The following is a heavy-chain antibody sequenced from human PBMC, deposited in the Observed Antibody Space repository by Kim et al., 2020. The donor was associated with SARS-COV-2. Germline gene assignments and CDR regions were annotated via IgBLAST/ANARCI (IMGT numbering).Heavy chain of an antibody. D-gene: IGHD3-22*01. V-gene: IGHV3-33*05. Sequence: GGSLRLSCAASGFTFSSYGMHWVRQAPGKGLEWVAVISYDGSNKYYADSVKGRFTISRDNSKNTLYLQMNSLRAEDTAVYYCARVVDDSNPFHYYYGMDVWGQGTTVTVSS. CDR2: ISYDGSNK. J-gene: IGHJ6*02. CDR3: ARVVDDSNPFHYYYGMDV. CDR1: GFTFSSYG.